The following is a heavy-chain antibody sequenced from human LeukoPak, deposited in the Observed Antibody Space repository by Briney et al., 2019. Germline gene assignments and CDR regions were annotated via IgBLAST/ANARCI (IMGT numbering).Heavy chain of an antibody. J-gene: IGHJ4*02. CDR2: MNPNSGNT. V-gene: IGHV1-8*01. CDR3: ARNNHYYHNTFDD. D-gene: IGHD1-14*01. CDR1: GYTFTSYD. Sequence: GASVKVSCTASGYTFTSYDINWVRQATGQGREWMGWMNPNSGNTGEEQKFHGIVKMTRNPSISKAYMELSSLKYGDTAVYYCARNNHYYHNTFDDWGQGTMVTVSS.